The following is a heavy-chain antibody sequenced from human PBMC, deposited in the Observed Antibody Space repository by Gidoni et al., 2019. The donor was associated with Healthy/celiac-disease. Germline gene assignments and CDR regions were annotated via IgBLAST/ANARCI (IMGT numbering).Heavy chain of an antibody. V-gene: IGHV3-33*01. CDR3: ARDRKQLECSSTSCARGFQYYYYMDV. CDR1: GFTFSSYG. Sequence: QVQLVESGGGVVQPGRSLRLSCAASGFTFSSYGMHWVRQAPGTGLEWLAVIWYDGSNKYDADSVKGRFTISRDNSKNTLYLQMNSLRAEDTAVYYCARDRKQLECSSTSCARGFQYYYYMDVWGKGTTVTVSS. J-gene: IGHJ6*03. CDR2: IWYDGSNK. D-gene: IGHD2-2*01.